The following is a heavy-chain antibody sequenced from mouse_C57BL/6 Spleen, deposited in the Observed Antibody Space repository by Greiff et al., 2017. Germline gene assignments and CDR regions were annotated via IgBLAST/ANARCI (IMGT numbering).Heavy chain of an antibody. V-gene: IGHV5-6*01. J-gene: IGHJ2*01. CDR3: AREGDYSNYFDY. Sequence: EAKLMESGGDLVKPGGSLKLSCAASGFTFSSYGMSWVRQTPDKRLEWVATISSGGSYTYYPDSVKGRFTISRDNAKNTLYLQMSSLKSEDTAMYYCAREGDYSNYFDYWGQGTTLTVSS. CDR1: GFTFSSYG. CDR2: ISSGGSYT. D-gene: IGHD2-5*01.